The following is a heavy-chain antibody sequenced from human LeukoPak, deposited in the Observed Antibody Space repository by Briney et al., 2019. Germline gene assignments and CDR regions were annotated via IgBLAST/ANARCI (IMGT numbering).Heavy chain of an antibody. CDR2: ISSLSSYT. Sequence: GGSLRLSCAASGFTLSDYYMRWIRKAPGKGLEWVSYISSLSSYTNYADSVKGRFTISRDNAKNSLYLQMNSLRAEDTAVYYCARTYSSSWYYYYGMDVWGQGTTVTVSS. CDR3: ARTYSSSWYYYYGMDV. D-gene: IGHD6-13*01. CDR1: GFTLSDYY. V-gene: IGHV3-11*06. J-gene: IGHJ6*02.